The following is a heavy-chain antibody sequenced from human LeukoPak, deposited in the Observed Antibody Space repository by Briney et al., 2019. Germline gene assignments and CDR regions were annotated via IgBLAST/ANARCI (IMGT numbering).Heavy chain of an antibody. D-gene: IGHD5-18*01. J-gene: IGHJ4*02. CDR1: GGSFSGYY. CDR3: AREKMRRYSYDYAH. CDR2: INHSGST. V-gene: IGHV4-34*01. Sequence: PSETLSLTCAVYGGSFSGYYWSWIRQPPGKGLEWIGEINHSGSTNYNSSLKSRVTISVDTSKNQFSLKVSSVTAADTAVYYCAREKMRRYSYDYAHWGQGTLVTVSS.